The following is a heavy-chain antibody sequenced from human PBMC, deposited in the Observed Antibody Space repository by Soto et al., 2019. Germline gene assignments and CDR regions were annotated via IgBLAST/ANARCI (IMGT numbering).Heavy chain of an antibody. J-gene: IGHJ4*02. V-gene: IGHV3-7*01. CDR2: IKQDGSEK. CDR3: AKNNRYCSSTNCFVFDY. Sequence: GGSLRLSCAASGFTFSGYWMSWVRQAPGKGLEWVANIKQDGSEKDYVDSVKGRFTISRDNAKNSLYLLMNSLRAEDTAVYYCAKNNRYCSSTNCFVFDYWGQGTLVTSPQ. CDR1: GFTFSGYW. D-gene: IGHD2-2*01.